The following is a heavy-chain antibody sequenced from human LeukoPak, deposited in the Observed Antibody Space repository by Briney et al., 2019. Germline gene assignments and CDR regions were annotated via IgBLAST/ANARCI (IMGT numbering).Heavy chain of an antibody. V-gene: IGHV3-48*03. CDR3: ARGATLLWFGELLPYFDY. J-gene: IGHJ4*02. D-gene: IGHD3-10*01. CDR2: ISSSGSTI. Sequence: PGGSLRLSCAASGFTFSSYEMNWVRQAPGKGLEWVSYISSSGSTIYYADSVKGRFTISRDNAKNSLYRQMNSLRAEDTAVYYCARGATLLWFGELLPYFDYWGQGTLVTVSS. CDR1: GFTFSSYE.